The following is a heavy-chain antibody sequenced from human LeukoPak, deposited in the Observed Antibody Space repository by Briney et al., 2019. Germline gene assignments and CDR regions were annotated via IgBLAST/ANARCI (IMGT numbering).Heavy chain of an antibody. CDR1: GGSFSGYY. Sequence: SETLSLTCAVYGGSFSGYYWSWIRQPPGKGLEWIGEINHSGSTNYNPSLKSRVTISVDTSKNQFSLKLSSVTAADTAVYYCARRTGYSSSWPLYYYYYGMDVWGQGTTVTVSS. J-gene: IGHJ6*02. CDR2: INHSGST. V-gene: IGHV4-34*01. CDR3: ARRTGYSSSWPLYYYYYGMDV. D-gene: IGHD6-13*01.